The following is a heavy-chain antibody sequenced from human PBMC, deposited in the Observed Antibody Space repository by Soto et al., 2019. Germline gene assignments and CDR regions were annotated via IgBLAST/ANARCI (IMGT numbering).Heavy chain of an antibody. J-gene: IGHJ4*02. CDR1: GGTFSSYA. Sequence: SVKVSCKASGGTFSSYAISWVRQAPGQGLEWMGGIIPIFGTANYAQKFQGRVTITADESTSTAYMELSSLRSEDTAVYYCASRFRIGYCSSTSCYEFGYWGQGTLVTVSS. CDR3: ASRFRIGYCSSTSCYEFGY. D-gene: IGHD2-2*01. CDR2: IIPIFGTA. V-gene: IGHV1-69*13.